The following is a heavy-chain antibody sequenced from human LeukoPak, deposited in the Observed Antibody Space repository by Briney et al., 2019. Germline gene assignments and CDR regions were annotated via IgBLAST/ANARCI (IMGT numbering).Heavy chain of an antibody. CDR3: ARQNCSGGSCYPRPYWYFDL. J-gene: IGHJ2*01. V-gene: IGHV4-34*01. D-gene: IGHD2-15*01. CDR2: INHSGST. CDR1: GGSFSGYY. Sequence: SETLSLTCAVYGGSFSGYYWSWIRQPPGKGLEWLGEINHSGSTNYNPSLKSRVTISVDTSKNQFSLKLSSVTAADTAVYYCARQNCSGGSCYPRPYWYFDLWGRGTLVTVSS.